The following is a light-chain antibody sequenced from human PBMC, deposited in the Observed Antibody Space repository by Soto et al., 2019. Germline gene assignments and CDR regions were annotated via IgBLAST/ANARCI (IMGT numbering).Light chain of an antibody. CDR1: QSFSSS. V-gene: IGKV3-15*01. CDR3: QQYGSSPIT. J-gene: IGKJ5*01. CDR2: DAF. Sequence: EIVMTQSPATLSVSPGERATLSCRASQSFSSSLAWYQQKPGQAPRLLIYDAFTRATGIPARFSGSGSGTEFTLTISRLEPEDFAVYYCQQYGSSPITFGQGTRLEIK.